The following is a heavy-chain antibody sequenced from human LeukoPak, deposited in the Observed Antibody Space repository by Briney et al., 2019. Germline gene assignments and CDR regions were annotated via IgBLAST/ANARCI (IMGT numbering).Heavy chain of an antibody. CDR1: GYTFTSYG. J-gene: IGHJ4*02. D-gene: IGHD6-19*01. Sequence: ASVKVSCKASGYTFTSYGISWVRQAPGQGLEWMGWISAYNGNTNYALKLQGRVTMTTDTSTSTAYMELRSLRSDDTAVYYCARTGYSSGWYDFDYWGQGTLVTVSS. CDR2: ISAYNGNT. CDR3: ARTGYSSGWYDFDY. V-gene: IGHV1-18*01.